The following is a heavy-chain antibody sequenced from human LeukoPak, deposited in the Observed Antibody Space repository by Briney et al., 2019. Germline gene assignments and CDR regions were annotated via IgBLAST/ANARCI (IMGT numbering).Heavy chain of an antibody. Sequence: PSETLSLTCSVSGASITGYYWSWIRQPAGKGLEWIGRIYSSGSTNYNPSLKSRVTISVDTSKNQFSLKLSSVTAADTAVYYCARGYCSGGSCYSYYYYNYMDVWGKGTTVTVSS. J-gene: IGHJ6*03. CDR2: IYSSGST. CDR1: GASITGYY. D-gene: IGHD2-15*01. V-gene: IGHV4-4*07. CDR3: ARGYCSGGSCYSYYYYNYMDV.